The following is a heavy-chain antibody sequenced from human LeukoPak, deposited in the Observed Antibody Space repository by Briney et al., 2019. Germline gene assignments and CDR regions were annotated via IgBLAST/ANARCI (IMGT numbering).Heavy chain of an antibody. D-gene: IGHD6-19*01. Sequence: GGSLRLSCAASVFTFDDYAMHWVRQAPGKGLEWVSGISWNSGSIGYADSVKGRFTFSRDNAKNSLYLQMNSLRAEDTALYYCAKSRAVAGTFSFGGQGTLVTVSS. CDR1: VFTFDDYA. J-gene: IGHJ4*02. V-gene: IGHV3-9*01. CDR2: ISWNSGSI. CDR3: AKSRAVAGTFSF.